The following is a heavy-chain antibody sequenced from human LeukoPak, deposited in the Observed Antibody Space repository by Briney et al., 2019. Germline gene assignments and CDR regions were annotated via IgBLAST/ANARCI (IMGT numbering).Heavy chain of an antibody. J-gene: IGHJ6*02. CDR3: AKPRDYCSSTSCPPYGMDV. CDR2: ISGSGGST. Sequence: GGSLRLSCAASGFTFSSYAMRWVRQAPGKGLEWVSAISGSGGSTYYADSVKGRFTISRDNSKNTLYLQMNSLRAEDTAVYYCAKPRDYCSSTSCPPYGMDVWGQGTTVTVSS. CDR1: GFTFSSYA. D-gene: IGHD2-2*01. V-gene: IGHV3-23*01.